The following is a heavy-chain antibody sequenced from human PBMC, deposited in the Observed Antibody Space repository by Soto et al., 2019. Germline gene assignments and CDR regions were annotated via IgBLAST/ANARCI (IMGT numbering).Heavy chain of an antibody. CDR2: ISYDGSYK. J-gene: IGHJ5*02. D-gene: IGHD3-16*01. Sequence: GVSLRLSCAASGFTFSSYGMHWVRQAPGKGMEWVALISYDGSYKYYADPVKGRFNISRDNSQNTLYRQMNSLRAEDTAVYYCAGSYVHNWFDPWGEGRLVTVSS. V-gene: IGHV3-30*03. CDR1: GFTFSSYG. CDR3: AGSYVHNWFDP.